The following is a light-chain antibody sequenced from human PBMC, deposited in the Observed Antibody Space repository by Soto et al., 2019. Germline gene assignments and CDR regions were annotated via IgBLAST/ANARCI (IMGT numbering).Light chain of an antibody. Sequence: DIQMTQSPSTLSASVGDRVTITCRASQSISDWLAWYQQKPGKAPKLLIYEASSLQSGVPARFSGSGSGTDFTLTISSLQPDDFATYYCQQYNNYPRTFGQGTKVEIK. J-gene: IGKJ1*01. CDR2: EAS. CDR1: QSISDW. V-gene: IGKV1-5*03. CDR3: QQYNNYPRT.